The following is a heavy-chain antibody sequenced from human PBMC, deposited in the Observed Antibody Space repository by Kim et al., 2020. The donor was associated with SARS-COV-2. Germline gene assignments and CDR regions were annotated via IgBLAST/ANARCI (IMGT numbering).Heavy chain of an antibody. J-gene: IGHJ4*02. D-gene: IGHD3-3*01. V-gene: IGHV4-61*01. CDR3: ARAPNDFWSGYPYYFDY. CDR1: GGSVSSGSYF. Sequence: SETLSLTCTVSGGSVSSGSYFWSWIRQPPGKGLEWIGYIYYSGNTNSNPSLKSRVTMSIDTSKNQFSLKLRSVTAADTDLYYCARAPNDFWSGYPYYFDYWGQGTLVTVSS. CDR2: IYYSGNT.